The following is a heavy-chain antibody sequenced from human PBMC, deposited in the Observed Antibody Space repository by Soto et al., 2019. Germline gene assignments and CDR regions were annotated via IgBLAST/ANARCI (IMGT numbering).Heavy chain of an antibody. D-gene: IGHD2-2*01. CDR2: IKQDGSEK. J-gene: IGHJ6*03. V-gene: IGHV3-7*03. Sequence: GGSLRLSCAASGFTFSSYWMSWVRQAPGKGLEWVANIKQDGSEKYYVDSVKGRFTISRDNAKNSLYLQMNSLRSEDTAVYYCARDWNVVVPAATNYYYYMDVWGKGTTVTVSS. CDR1: GFTFSSYW. CDR3: ARDWNVVVPAATNYYYYMDV.